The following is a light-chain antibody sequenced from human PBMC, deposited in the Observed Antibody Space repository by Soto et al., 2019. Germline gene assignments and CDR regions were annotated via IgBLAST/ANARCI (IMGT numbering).Light chain of an antibody. Sequence: EVVMTQSPATLSVSPGERATLSCWASQSVNRYLVWYQQKPGQAPRLLMYDASKRATGIPARFSGSGSGTDFTLTISSLEPEDFAVYYCQQRDIWPWTFGQGTKVDI. J-gene: IGKJ1*01. CDR3: QQRDIWPWT. CDR2: DAS. V-gene: IGKV3-11*01. CDR1: QSVNRY.